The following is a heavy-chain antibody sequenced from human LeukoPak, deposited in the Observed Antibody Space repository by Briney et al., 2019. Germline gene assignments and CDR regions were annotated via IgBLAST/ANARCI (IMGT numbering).Heavy chain of an antibody. V-gene: IGHV3-23*01. Sequence: PGGSLRLSCAASGFTFSTYAMSWVRQAPGKGLEWVSVISASGGTTYYADSVKGRFTISRDKSKNTLYLQMHSLRAEDTAVYYCAKVYSSTWYGSNDYWGQGTLVTASS. CDR2: ISASGGTT. D-gene: IGHD6-13*01. CDR3: AKVYSSTWYGSNDY. J-gene: IGHJ4*02. CDR1: GFTFSTYA.